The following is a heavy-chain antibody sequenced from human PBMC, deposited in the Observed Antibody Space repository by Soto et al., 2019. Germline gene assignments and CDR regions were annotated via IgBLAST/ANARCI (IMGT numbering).Heavy chain of an antibody. J-gene: IGHJ4*02. CDR1: SASIITEQR. D-gene: IGHD6-19*01. V-gene: IGHV4-4*02. Sequence: QMQLQESGPGLVKPSETLSLTCAVSSASIITEQRWTWVRQPPGKGLEWIGEIHHSGSTNNNPSLTSRVTMSLDKSKNQFSLNLNSVTAADTALYYCARSFGWYAIDHWGQGTLVIVSS. CDR3: ARSFGWYAIDH. CDR2: IHHSGST.